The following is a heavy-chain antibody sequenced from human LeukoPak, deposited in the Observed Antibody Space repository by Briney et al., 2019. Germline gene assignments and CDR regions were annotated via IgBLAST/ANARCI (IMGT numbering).Heavy chain of an antibody. D-gene: IGHD3-22*01. CDR1: GGTFSSYA. Sequence: SVKLSCKASGGTFSSYAISWVRQAPGQGLEWMGGIIPIVGTANYAQKFQGRVTITADESTSTAYMELSSLRSEDTAVYYCARVATMIVVVTHPYYYYGMDVWGQGTTVTVSS. V-gene: IGHV1-69*13. CDR3: ARVATMIVVVTHPYYYYGMDV. J-gene: IGHJ6*02. CDR2: IIPIVGTA.